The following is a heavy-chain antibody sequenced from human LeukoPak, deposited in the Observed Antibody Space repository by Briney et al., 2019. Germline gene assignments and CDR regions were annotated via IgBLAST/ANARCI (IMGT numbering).Heavy chain of an antibody. Sequence: ASVKVSCKASGYIFTSYGISWVRQAPGQGLEWMGWISAYNGNTNYAQKFQGRVTMTRNTSISTAYMELSSLRSEDTAVYYCARGPGITGTSPHDYWGQGTLVTVAS. J-gene: IGHJ4*02. CDR2: ISAYNGNT. V-gene: IGHV1-18*01. D-gene: IGHD1-7*01. CDR3: ARGPGITGTSPHDY. CDR1: GYIFTSYG.